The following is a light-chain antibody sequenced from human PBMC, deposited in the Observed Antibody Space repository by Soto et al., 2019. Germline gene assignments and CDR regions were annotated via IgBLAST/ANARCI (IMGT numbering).Light chain of an antibody. J-gene: IGLJ2*01. CDR2: DVS. Sequence: QSVLTQPRSVSGSPGQSVTISCTGTSSDVGRYHYVSWYQQHPGKAPKLIIYDVSQRPSGVPNRFSASKSGNTASLTISGLQAEDEADYYCCSYAGSCVVFGEGTKVTVL. CDR3: CSYAGSCVV. V-gene: IGLV2-11*01. CDR1: SSDVGRYHY.